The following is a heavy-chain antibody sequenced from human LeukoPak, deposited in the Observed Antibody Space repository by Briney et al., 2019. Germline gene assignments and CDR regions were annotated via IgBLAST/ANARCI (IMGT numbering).Heavy chain of an antibody. CDR2: ISAYNGNT. CDR1: GYTFTSYG. CDR3: AGGPIAVADPGAFDI. D-gene: IGHD6-19*01. V-gene: IGHV1-18*01. Sequence: ASVKVSRKASGYTFTSYGISWVRQAPGQGLEWMGWISAYNGNTNYAQKLQGRVTMTTDTSTSTAYMELRSLRSDDTAVSYCAGGPIAVADPGAFDIWGQGTMVTVSS. J-gene: IGHJ3*02.